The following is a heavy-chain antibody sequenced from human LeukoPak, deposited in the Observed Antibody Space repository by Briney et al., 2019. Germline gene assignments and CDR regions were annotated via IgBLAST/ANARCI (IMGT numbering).Heavy chain of an antibody. V-gene: IGHV3-23*01. D-gene: IGHD4-17*01. CDR3: ARVYGDYWYFDL. J-gene: IGHJ2*01. Sequence: GGSLRLSCAASGFTFSRYAMSWVRHAPGKGLEWVSVISGSGDSTHYADSVKGRFTISRDNAKNSLYLQMNSLRAEDTAVYYCARVYGDYWYFDLWGRGTLVTVSS. CDR1: GFTFSRYA. CDR2: ISGSGDST.